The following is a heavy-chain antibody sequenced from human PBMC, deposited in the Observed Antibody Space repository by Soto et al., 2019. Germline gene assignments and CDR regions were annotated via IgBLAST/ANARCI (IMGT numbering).Heavy chain of an antibody. CDR3: ARDSDGDYYFDY. D-gene: IGHD4-17*01. V-gene: IGHV4-59*01. J-gene: IGHJ4*02. CDR2: IYYSGST. Sequence: SETLSLTCTVSGGSISSYYWSWIRQPPGKGLEWIGYIYYSGSTNYNPSLKSRVTISVDTSKNQFSLKLSSVTAADTAVYYCARDSDGDYYFDYWGRGPLVAVSS. CDR1: GGSISSYY.